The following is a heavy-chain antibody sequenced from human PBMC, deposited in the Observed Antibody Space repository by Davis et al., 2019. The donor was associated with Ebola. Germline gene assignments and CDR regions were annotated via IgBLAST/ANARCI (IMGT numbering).Heavy chain of an antibody. J-gene: IGHJ3*02. CDR2: TYYRSKWYN. V-gene: IGHV6-1*01. CDR3: ARVPYCGGDCYWDAFDI. Sequence: HSQTLSLTCAISGDSVSSNSAAWNWIRQSPSRGLEWLGRTYYRSKWYNDYAVSVKSRITINPDTSKNQFSLQLNSVTPEDTAVYYCARVPYCGGDCYWDAFDIWGQGTMVTVSS. D-gene: IGHD2-21*01. CDR1: GDSVSSNSAA.